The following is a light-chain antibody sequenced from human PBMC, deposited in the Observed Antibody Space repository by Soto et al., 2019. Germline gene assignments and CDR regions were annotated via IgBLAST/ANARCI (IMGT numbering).Light chain of an antibody. CDR2: DAS. CDR3: QQYGGSPRT. V-gene: IGKV3-20*01. Sequence: EILLTQCPGTLSLSPGERGTLSCRASQSVSSGYLAWHQQKPGQAPRLLIYDASSRATGIPDRFSGSGSGTDFTLTISRLEPEDFAVYYCQQYGGSPRTFGQGTKVDIK. CDR1: QSVSSGY. J-gene: IGKJ1*01.